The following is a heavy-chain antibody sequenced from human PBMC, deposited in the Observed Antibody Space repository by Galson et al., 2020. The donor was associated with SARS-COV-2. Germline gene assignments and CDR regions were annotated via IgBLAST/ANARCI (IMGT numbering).Heavy chain of an antibody. D-gene: IGHD5-12*01. Sequence: ASVKVSCNASGYTFTGYYMHWVRQAPGQGLEWMGWINPNSGGTNYAQKFQGRVTMTRDTSISTAYMELSRLRSDDTAVYYCARVPGWLRFLFDYWGQGTLVTVSS. V-gene: IGHV1-2*02. J-gene: IGHJ4*02. CDR3: ARVPGWLRFLFDY. CDR2: INPNSGGT. CDR1: GYTFTGYY.